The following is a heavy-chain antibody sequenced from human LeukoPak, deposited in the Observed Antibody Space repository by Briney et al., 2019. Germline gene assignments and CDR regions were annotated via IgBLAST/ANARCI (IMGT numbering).Heavy chain of an antibody. CDR3: ARGGLRVYAFDI. Sequence: SETLSLTCTVSGGSISSGGYYWSWIRQPPGKGLEWIGYIYHSGSTYYNPSLKSRVTISVDRSKNQFSLKLSSVTAADTAVHYCARGGLRVYAFDIWGQGTMVTVSS. V-gene: IGHV4-30-2*01. D-gene: IGHD4-17*01. CDR1: GGSISSGGYY. CDR2: IYHSGST. J-gene: IGHJ3*02.